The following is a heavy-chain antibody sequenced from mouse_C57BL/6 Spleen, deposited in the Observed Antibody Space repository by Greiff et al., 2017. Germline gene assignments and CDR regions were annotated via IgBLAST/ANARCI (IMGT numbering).Heavy chain of an antibody. J-gene: IGHJ4*01. D-gene: IGHD2-4*01. V-gene: IGHV1-62-2*01. CDR2: FYPGSGSI. CDR3: ARREDSPYDYDGYYAMDY. CDR1: GYTFTEYT. Sequence: LQESGAELVKPGASVKLSCKASGYTFTEYTIHWVKQRSGQGLEWIGWFYPGSGSIKYNEKFKDKATLTADKSSSTVYMELSRLTSEDSAVYFCARREDSPYDYDGYYAMDYWGQGTSVTVSS.